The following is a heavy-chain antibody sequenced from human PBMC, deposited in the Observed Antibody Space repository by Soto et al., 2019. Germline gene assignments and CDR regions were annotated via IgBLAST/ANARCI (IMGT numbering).Heavy chain of an antibody. Sequence: SETLSLTCTVSGGSINSGDYYWSWIRQPPVKGMGWIGYIYYSRSTYYIPSLKSRVTISVDTSKNQYSLKLSSVTAADTAVYYCARLEYGGAVVVPAAPLKWFDPWGQGTLVTVFS. V-gene: IGHV4-30-4*01. J-gene: IGHJ5*02. CDR1: GGSINSGDYY. CDR3: ARLEYGGAVVVPAAPLKWFDP. D-gene: IGHD2-2*01. CDR2: IYYSRST.